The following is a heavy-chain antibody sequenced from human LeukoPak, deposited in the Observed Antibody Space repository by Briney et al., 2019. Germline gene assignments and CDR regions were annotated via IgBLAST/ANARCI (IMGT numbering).Heavy chain of an antibody. J-gene: IGHJ4*02. D-gene: IGHD3-22*01. V-gene: IGHV2-70*11. Sequence: SGPALAHPTPTLTLTCTFSGFSLRTSGMCVSWIRQPPGKALEWLARIDWDDNKYYSTSLKTRLTISKDTSKNQVVLTMTNVDPVDTATYYCARTDSSGHDALINWGQGTLVTVSS. CDR1: GFSLRTSGMC. CDR2: IDWDDNK. CDR3: ARTDSSGHDALIN.